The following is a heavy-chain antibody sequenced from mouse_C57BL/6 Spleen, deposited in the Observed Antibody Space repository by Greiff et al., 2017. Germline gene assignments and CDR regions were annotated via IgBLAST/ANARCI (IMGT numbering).Heavy chain of an antibody. CDR3: GGDQFAY. CDR1: GYAFSSSW. J-gene: IGHJ3*01. CDR2: IYPGDGDT. Sequence: VQLQQSGPELVKPGASVKISCKASGYAFSSSWMNWVKQRPGKGLEWIGRIYPGDGDTNYNGKFKGKATLTADKSSSTAYMQLSSLPSGDSAVYFCGGDQFAYWGQGTLVTVSA. V-gene: IGHV1-82*01. D-gene: IGHD2-13*01.